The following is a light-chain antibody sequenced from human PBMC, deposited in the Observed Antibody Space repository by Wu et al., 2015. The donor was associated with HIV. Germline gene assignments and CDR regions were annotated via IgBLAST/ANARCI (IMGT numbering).Light chain of an antibody. CDR2: MAS. Sequence: VGDTSHHHLPGQSECYTWLAWYQQKSGKAPKLLIYMASSLESGVPSRFSGSGSGTEFTLTISSLQPDDFATYYCQQYNSYSYTFGQGTKLEIK. CDR3: QQYNSYSYT. V-gene: IGKV1-5*03. J-gene: IGKJ2*01. CDR1: ECYTW.